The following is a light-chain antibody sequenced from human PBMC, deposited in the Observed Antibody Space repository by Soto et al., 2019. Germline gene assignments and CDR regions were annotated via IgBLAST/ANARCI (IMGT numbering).Light chain of an antibody. V-gene: IGKV3-15*01. Sequence: EIVMTQSPGTLSVSPGERATLSCRASQSVSSRLAWYQQKPGQAPRVLIYGASIRATGIPARFSGSGWGTKFTLTISSLQAEDFAVEYCQQYSNWPSLTFGGGTKVEIK. J-gene: IGKJ4*01. CDR1: QSVSSR. CDR3: QQYSNWPSLT. CDR2: GAS.